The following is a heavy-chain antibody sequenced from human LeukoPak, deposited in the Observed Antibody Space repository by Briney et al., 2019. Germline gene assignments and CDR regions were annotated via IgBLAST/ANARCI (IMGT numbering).Heavy chain of an antibody. CDR1: GFTFSSYW. Sequence: GGSLRLSCAASGFTFSSYWLHWVRQAPGKGLEWVAFIRYDGNNKYYADSVEGRFTISRDNSKNTLYLQMNSLRAEDTAVYYCAGVGATGAFDYWGQGTLVTVSS. D-gene: IGHD1-26*01. V-gene: IGHV3-30*02. J-gene: IGHJ4*02. CDR3: AGVGATGAFDY. CDR2: IRYDGNNK.